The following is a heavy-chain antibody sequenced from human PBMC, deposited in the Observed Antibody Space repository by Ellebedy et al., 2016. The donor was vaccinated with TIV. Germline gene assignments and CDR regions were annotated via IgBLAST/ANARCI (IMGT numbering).Heavy chain of an antibody. D-gene: IGHD2-2*01. J-gene: IGHJ5*02. Sequence: GGSLRLSCKGSGYTFTNYWIAWVRQMPGKGLEWMGFIYPGDSDTRYSPSSQGQVTISADKSINTAYLQWSSLKASDTAMYYCARHDGSRGFSTWGQGTLVTVSS. CDR3: ARHDGSRGFST. CDR1: GYTFTNYW. V-gene: IGHV5-51*01. CDR2: IYPGDSDT.